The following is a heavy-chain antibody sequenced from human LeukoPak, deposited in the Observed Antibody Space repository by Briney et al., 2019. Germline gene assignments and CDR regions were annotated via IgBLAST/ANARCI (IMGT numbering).Heavy chain of an antibody. CDR2: ISDDGSIT. CDR1: RLTLSGYW. J-gene: IGHJ4*02. V-gene: IGHV3-74*01. CDR3: VRDLQD. Sequence: GGSLRLSCAGSRLTLSGYWMQWVRQAPGKGLVWVSRISDDGSITNYADSVKGRFTISRDNAKNTLFLQMDSLRDEDTAVYYCVRDLQDWGQGTLVTVSS.